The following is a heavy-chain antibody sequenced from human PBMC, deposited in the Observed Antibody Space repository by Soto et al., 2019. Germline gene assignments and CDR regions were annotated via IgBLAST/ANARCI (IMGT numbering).Heavy chain of an antibody. D-gene: IGHD2-2*01. J-gene: IGHJ6*03. CDR1: GYTFTSYG. CDR3: ARASTTRGYCSSTSCYRDGYYYYMDV. CDR2: ISAYNGNT. V-gene: IGHV1-18*01. Sequence: ASVKVSCKASGYTFTSYGISWVRQAPGQGLEWMGWISAYNGNTNYAQKLQGRVTMTTETSTGTAYMELRGLRSDDTAVYYCARASTTRGYCSSTSCYRDGYYYYMDVWGKGTTVTVSS.